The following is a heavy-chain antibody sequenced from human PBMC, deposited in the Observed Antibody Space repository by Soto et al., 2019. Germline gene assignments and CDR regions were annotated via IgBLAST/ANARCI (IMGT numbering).Heavy chain of an antibody. J-gene: IGHJ4*02. CDR1: GGTFSSYA. Sequence: SVKVSCKASGGTFSSYAISWVRQAPGPGLEWMGGIIPIFGTANYAQKFQGRVTITADESTSTAYMELSSLRSEDTAVYYCAKSYSSSSPFDYWGQGTLVTVSS. CDR3: AKSYSSSSPFDY. V-gene: IGHV1-69*13. D-gene: IGHD6-6*01. CDR2: IIPIFGTA.